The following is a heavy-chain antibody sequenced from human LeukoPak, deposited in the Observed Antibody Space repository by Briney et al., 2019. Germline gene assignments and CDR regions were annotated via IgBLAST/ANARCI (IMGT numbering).Heavy chain of an antibody. J-gene: IGHJ6*02. CDR3: AKVGAYYYYYGMDV. D-gene: IGHD1-26*01. CDR1: GFTFSSYA. CDR2: ISGSGGST. Sequence: GGSLRLSCAASGFTFSSYAMSWVRQAQGKGLEWVSAISGSGGSTYYADSVKGRFTISRDNSKNTLYLQVNSLRAEDTAVYYCAKVGAYYYYYGMDVWGQGTTVSVSS. V-gene: IGHV3-23*01.